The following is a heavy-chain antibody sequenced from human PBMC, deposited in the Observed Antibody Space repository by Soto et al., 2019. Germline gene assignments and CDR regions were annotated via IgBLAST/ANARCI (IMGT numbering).Heavy chain of an antibody. CDR1: GSIFSSYS. V-gene: IGHV5-51*01. Sequence: PGESLKISCKASGSIFSSYSIGWVRQMPGKGLEWVGNLHSGHSSATYSPSFQGHVTISVDKSINTAYLQWSSLKASDTAMYYCARRPVVGYGMDVWGQGTTVTVSS. J-gene: IGHJ6*02. D-gene: IGHD2-15*01. CDR3: ARRPVVGYGMDV. CDR2: LHSGHSSA.